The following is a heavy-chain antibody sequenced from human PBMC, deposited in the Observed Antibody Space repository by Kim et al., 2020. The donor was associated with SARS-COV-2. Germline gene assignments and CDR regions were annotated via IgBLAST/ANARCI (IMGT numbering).Heavy chain of an antibody. V-gene: IGHV3-21*06. CDR1: GFSFSSYS. CDR3: ARDMYYGSGSPDS. CDR2: ITGSSGSI. Sequence: GGSLRLSCAASGFSFSSYSMNWVRQAPGKGLEWVAAITGSSGSIFYADSVKGRFTISRDNAQNSLYLQMDSLRPEDTAVYFCARDMYYGSGSPDSWGQGT. J-gene: IGHJ5*01. D-gene: IGHD3-10*01.